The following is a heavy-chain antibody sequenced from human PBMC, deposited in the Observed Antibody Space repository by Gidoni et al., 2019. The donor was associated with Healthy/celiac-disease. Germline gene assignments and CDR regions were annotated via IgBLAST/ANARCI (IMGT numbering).Heavy chain of an antibody. CDR1: GGSISRGGYY. CDR2: IYYSGST. J-gene: IGHJ4*02. Sequence: QVQLQESGPGLVKPSQTLSLTCTVSGGSISRGGYYWSWIRQHPGKGLEWIGYIYYSGSTYYNPSLKSRVTISVDTSKNQFSLKLSSVTAADTAVYYCARGITIFGVRSYFDYWGQGTLVTVSS. D-gene: IGHD3-3*01. CDR3: ARGITIFGVRSYFDY. V-gene: IGHV4-31*03.